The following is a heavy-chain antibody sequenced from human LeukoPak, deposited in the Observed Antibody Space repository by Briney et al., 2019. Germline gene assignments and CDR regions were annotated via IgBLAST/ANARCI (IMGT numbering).Heavy chain of an antibody. V-gene: IGHV3-30-3*01. D-gene: IGHD4-23*01. CDR1: GFTFSSYA. CDR2: ISYDGSNK. CDR3: AREDGDYGGNYDY. J-gene: IGHJ4*02. Sequence: PGRSLRLSCAASGFTFSSYAMHWVRQAPGKGLEWVAVISYDGSNKYYADSVKGRFTISRDNSKNTLCLQMNSLRAEDTAVYYCAREDGDYGGNYDYWGQGTLVTVSS.